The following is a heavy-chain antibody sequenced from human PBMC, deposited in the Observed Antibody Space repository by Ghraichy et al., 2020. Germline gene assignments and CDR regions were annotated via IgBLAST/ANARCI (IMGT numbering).Heavy chain of an antibody. J-gene: IGHJ4*02. Sequence: ESLNISCAASGFTFSNYWMHWVRQAPGKGLVWVSRINKDGTSTNYADSVKGRFTVSRDNAKNTLYLQMNSLTAEDTAIYYCVGSTGIAARPDYCWGQGTLV. D-gene: IGHD6-6*01. V-gene: IGHV3-74*01. CDR3: VGSTGIAARPDYC. CDR1: GFTFSNYW. CDR2: INKDGTST.